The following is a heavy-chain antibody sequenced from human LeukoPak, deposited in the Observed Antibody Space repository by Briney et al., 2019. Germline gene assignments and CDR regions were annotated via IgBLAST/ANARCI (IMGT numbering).Heavy chain of an antibody. J-gene: IGHJ6*03. CDR2: ISYDGDNK. V-gene: IGHV3-30*18. D-gene: IGHD2-8*01. CDR3: AKDALRCTNGVCYTGDYYYYYYMDV. Sequence: GGSLRLSCAASGFTFSSYGMHWVRQAPGKGLEWVAVISYDGDNKYYADSVKGRFTISRVNSKNTLYLQMNRLRAEDTAVYYCAKDALRCTNGVCYTGDYYYYYYMDVWGKGTTVTVSS. CDR1: GFTFSSYG.